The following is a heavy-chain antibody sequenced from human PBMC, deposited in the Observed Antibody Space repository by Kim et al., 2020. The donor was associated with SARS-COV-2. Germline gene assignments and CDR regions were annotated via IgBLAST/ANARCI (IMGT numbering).Heavy chain of an antibody. V-gene: IGHV3-23*01. CDR3: AKSDRITMIVVVTMIDY. Sequence: VKGQFTISRDKSKNTLNLQMKSLRAEDTAVYYCAKSDRITMIVVVTMIDYWGQGTLVTVSS. J-gene: IGHJ4*02. D-gene: IGHD3-22*01.